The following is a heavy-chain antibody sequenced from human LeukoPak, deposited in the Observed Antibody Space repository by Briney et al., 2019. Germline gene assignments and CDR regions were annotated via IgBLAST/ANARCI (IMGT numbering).Heavy chain of an antibody. J-gene: IGHJ3*02. D-gene: IGHD2-15*01. CDR3: ASWVLGYCSGGSCYDAFDI. CDR2: VYPGDSDT. V-gene: IGHV5-51*01. Sequence: GESLKISCKGSGYSFTSHWIGWVRQMPGKGLEWMGIVYPGDSDTRYSPSFQGQVTISADKSTNTAYLQWSSLKASDTAMYYCASWVLGYCSGGSCYDAFDIWGQGTMVSVSS. CDR1: GYSFTSHW.